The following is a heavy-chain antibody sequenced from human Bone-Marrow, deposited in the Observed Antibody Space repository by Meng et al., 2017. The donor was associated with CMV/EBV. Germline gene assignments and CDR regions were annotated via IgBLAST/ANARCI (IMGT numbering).Heavy chain of an antibody. CDR3: ARGRVIFGVVIAARGWFDP. CDR2: INHSGST. V-gene: IGHV4-34*01. Sequence: SFSGYYWRWIRQPPGKGLEWIGEINHSGSTNYNPSLKSRVTISVDTSKNQFSLKLSSVTAADTAVYYCARGRVIFGVVIAARGWFDPWGQGTLVTVSS. J-gene: IGHJ5*02. D-gene: IGHD3-3*01. CDR1: SFSGYY.